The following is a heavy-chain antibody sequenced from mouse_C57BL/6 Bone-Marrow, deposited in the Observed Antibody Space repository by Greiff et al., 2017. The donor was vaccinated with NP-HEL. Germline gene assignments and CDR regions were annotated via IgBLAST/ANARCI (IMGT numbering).Heavy chain of an antibody. CDR1: GYSITSDY. D-gene: IGHD3-2*01. CDR3: ARKQTAHGYFDY. J-gene: IGHJ2*01. Sequence: EVKLVESGPGLAKPSQTLSLTCSVTGYSITSDYWNWIRKFPGNKLEYMGYISYSGSTYYNPSLKSRISITRDTSKNQYYLQLNCVTTEDTATYYYARKQTAHGYFDYWGQGTTLTVSS. CDR2: ISYSGST. V-gene: IGHV3-8*01.